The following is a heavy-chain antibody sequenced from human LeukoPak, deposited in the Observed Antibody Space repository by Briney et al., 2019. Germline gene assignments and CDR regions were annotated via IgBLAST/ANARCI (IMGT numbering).Heavy chain of an antibody. CDR1: GFTFDDYG. J-gene: IGHJ4*02. D-gene: IGHD3-3*01. CDR2: INWNGGGT. CDR3: ARAKITIFGVVIISYYFDY. V-gene: IGHV3-20*04. Sequence: PGGSLRLSCAASGFTFDDYGMSWVRQAPGKGLEWVSGINWNGGGTGYADSVKGRFTISRDNAKNSLYLQMNSLRAEDTALYYCARAKITIFGVVIISYYFDYWGQGTLVTVSS.